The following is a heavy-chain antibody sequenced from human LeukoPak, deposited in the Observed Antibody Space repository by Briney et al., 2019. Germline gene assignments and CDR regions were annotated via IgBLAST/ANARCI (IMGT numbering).Heavy chain of an antibody. V-gene: IGHV1-2*02. Sequence: ASVKVSCKASGYTFTGYYMFWVRQAPGQGLEWMGWINPNSGGTNYAQKFQGRVTPTRDTSISTAYMELSRLRSDDTAAYYCATYYLDTSARDWGQGTLVTVSS. CDR1: GYTFTGYY. D-gene: IGHD3-10*01. CDR2: INPNSGGT. J-gene: IGHJ4*02. CDR3: ATYYLDTSARD.